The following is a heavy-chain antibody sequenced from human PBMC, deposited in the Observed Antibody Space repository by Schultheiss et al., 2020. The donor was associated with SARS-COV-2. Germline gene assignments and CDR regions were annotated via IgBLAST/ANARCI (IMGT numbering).Heavy chain of an antibody. D-gene: IGHD6-13*01. J-gene: IGHJ4*02. Sequence: SQTLSLTCTVSGYSISSGYYWGWIRQPAGKGLEWIGRIYTSGSTNYNPSLKSRVTMSVDTSKNQFSLSLSSVTAADTAVYYCSTEPDSNTWGDFDSWGQGILVTVSS. CDR1: GYSISSGYY. CDR3: STEPDSNTWGDFDS. V-gene: IGHV4-61*02. CDR2: IYTSGST.